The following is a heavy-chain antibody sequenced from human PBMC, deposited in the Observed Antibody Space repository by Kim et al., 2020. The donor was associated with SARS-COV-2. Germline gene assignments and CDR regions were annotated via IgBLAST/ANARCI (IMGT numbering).Heavy chain of an antibody. V-gene: IGHV3-7*01. Sequence: GGSLRLSCAASGFTFSSYWMSWVRQAPGKGLEWVANIQHDGSEKYYVDSVKGRFTIFRDNAKNSLYLQVNSLRVEDTAVYYCARLKHYYDSNDYYYYYGMDVWGQGTTVTVSS. CDR2: IQHDGSEK. D-gene: IGHD3-22*01. CDR1: GFTFSSYW. J-gene: IGHJ6*02. CDR3: ARLKHYYDSNDYYYYYGMDV.